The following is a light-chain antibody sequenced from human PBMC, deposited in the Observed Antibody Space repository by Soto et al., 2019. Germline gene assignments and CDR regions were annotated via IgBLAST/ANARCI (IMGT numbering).Light chain of an antibody. V-gene: IGLV2-14*03. J-gene: IGLJ2*01. CDR2: DVS. Sequence: QSVLTQPASVSGSPGQSITISCTGASSDVGDYIYVSWYQQHPGKAPKLLIYDVSNRPSGISDRFSGSKSGNTASLTISGLQAEDEADYSCSSYAGSSTLNVLFGGGTKLTVL. CDR3: SSYAGSSTLNVL. CDR1: SSDVGDYIY.